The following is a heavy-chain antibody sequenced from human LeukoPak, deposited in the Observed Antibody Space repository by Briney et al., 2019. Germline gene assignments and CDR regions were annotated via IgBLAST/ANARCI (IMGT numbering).Heavy chain of an antibody. D-gene: IGHD2-8*01. J-gene: IGHJ5*02. V-gene: IGHV4-39*01. CDR1: GGSISSTTYY. CDR2: IYYSGST. Sequence: SATLSLTCTVSGGSISSTTYYWGWVRQPPGKGREWIGSIYYSGSTYYNPSLKSRDTISVDTSKNQFSLKLTSVTAADTAVYYCVRSKVVGTNWFDPWGQGILVTVSS. CDR3: VRSKVVGTNWFDP.